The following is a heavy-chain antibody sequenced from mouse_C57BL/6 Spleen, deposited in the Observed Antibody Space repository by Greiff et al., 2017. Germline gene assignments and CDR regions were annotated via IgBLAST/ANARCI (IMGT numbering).Heavy chain of an antibody. CDR2: ISYDGSN. CDR1: GYSITSGYY. D-gene: IGHD1-1*01. CDR3: ARDAFITSSSMDY. V-gene: IGHV3-6*01. Sequence: EVKLQESGPGLVKPSQSLSLTCSVTGYSITSGYYWNWIRQFPGNKLEWMGYISYDGSNNYNPSLKNRISITRDTSKNQFFLKLNSVTTEDTATYYCARDAFITSSSMDYWGQGTSVTVSS. J-gene: IGHJ4*01.